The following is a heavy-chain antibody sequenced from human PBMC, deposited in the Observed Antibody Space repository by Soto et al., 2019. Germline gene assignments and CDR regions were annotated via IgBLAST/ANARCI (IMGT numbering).Heavy chain of an antibody. CDR2: ISYDGNNK. Sequence: ESGGGVVQPGRSLRLSCAASGFTFSSYDIHWVRQAPGKGLEWVALISYDGNNKYYADSVKGRFTISRDNSKNTLYLQMNSLRAEDTAVYYCAKLITMVRGVIMDAFDIWGQGTMVTVSS. J-gene: IGHJ3*02. V-gene: IGHV3-30*18. CDR1: GFTFSSYD. CDR3: AKLITMVRGVIMDAFDI. D-gene: IGHD3-10*01.